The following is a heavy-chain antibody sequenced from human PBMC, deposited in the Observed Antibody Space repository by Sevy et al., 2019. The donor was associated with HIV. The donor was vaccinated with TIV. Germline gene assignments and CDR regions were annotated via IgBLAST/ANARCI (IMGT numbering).Heavy chain of an antibody. Sequence: GGSLRLSCAASGFTFSSYAMSWVRQAPGKGLEWVSGNSGSGDSTYYADSVKGRFTISRDKSKNTLDLQMKSLRADDTAVYYCAKVVVGAVTGIHALDIGGQGTMVTVS. V-gene: IGHV3-23*01. CDR1: GFTFSSYA. CDR2: NSGSGDST. D-gene: IGHD1-26*01. CDR3: AKVVVGAVTGIHALDI. J-gene: IGHJ3*02.